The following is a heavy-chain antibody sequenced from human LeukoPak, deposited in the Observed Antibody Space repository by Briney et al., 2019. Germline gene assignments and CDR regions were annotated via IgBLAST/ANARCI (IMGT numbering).Heavy chain of an antibody. D-gene: IGHD4-17*01. CDR1: GFTFSTYS. Sequence: GGSLRLSCAASGFTFSTYSMNWVRQAPGKGLEWVSYISSSGSTIYHADSVKGRFTISRDNAKNSLYLQMNSLRAEDTAVYYCARSTTGGSFDYWGQGTLVTVSS. J-gene: IGHJ4*02. V-gene: IGHV3-48*04. CDR3: ARSTTGGSFDY. CDR2: ISSSGSTI.